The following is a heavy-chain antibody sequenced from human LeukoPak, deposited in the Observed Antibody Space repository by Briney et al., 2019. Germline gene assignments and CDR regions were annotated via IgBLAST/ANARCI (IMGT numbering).Heavy chain of an antibody. CDR2: IYYSGST. CDR3: AREAYSSGWPYHFDY. D-gene: IGHD6-25*01. Sequence: SETLSLTCTVSGGSISSYYWSWIRQPPGKGLEWIGYIYYSGSTNYNPSLKSRVTISVDTSKNQFSLKLSSVTAADTAVYYCAREAYSSGWPYHFDYWGQGTLVTVSS. V-gene: IGHV4-59*01. CDR1: GGSISSYY. J-gene: IGHJ4*02.